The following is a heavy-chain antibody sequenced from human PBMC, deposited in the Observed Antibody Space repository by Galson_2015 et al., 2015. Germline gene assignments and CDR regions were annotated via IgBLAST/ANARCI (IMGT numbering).Heavy chain of an antibody. CDR3: ARAAVGATYFDY. CDR1: GFTFTSYS. J-gene: IGHJ4*02. V-gene: IGHV3-21*01. D-gene: IGHD1-26*01. CDR2: ISGSNSYI. Sequence: SLRLSCAASGFTFTSYSMNWVRQAPGKGLEWVSSISGSNSYIYYADSVKGRFTISRDNAKNSLYLQMNSLRAEDTALYYCARAAVGATYFDYWGQGTLVTVSS.